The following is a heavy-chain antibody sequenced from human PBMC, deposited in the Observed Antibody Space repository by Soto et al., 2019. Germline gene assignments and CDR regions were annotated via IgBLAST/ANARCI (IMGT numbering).Heavy chain of an antibody. J-gene: IGHJ4*02. D-gene: IGHD2-8*02. CDR1: GFTFSSYE. CDR3: ARGYCTSSACHWNFDY. CDR2: ISSTGSTR. V-gene: IGHV3-48*03. Sequence: EVQLVESGGDLVQPGGSLRLSCAASGFTFSSYEMNWVRQAPGKGLEWVSDISSTGSTRYYADSVKGRFTISRDNAKNSLYLQMNSLRVEDTAVYYCARGYCTSSACHWNFDYWGQGTVVTVSS.